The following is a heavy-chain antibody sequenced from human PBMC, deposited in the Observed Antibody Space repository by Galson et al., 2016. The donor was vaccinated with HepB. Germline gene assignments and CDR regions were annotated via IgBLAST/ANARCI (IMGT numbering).Heavy chain of an antibody. CDR1: GGTFSRNA. J-gene: IGHJ4*02. CDR3: ARGIVGATVDFDS. Sequence: SVKVSCKASGGTFSRNAISWVRQAPGQGLEWLGGIIPVFGTPNYAQRFWGRVTITEDESTSTAYMELSRLRSDDTAVYYCARGIVGATVDFDSWGQGTLVTVSS. V-gene: IGHV1-69*13. D-gene: IGHD1-26*01. CDR2: IIPVFGTP.